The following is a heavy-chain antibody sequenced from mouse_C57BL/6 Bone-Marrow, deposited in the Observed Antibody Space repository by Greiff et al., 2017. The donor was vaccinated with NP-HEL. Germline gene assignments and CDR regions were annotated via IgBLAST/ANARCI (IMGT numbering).Heavy chain of an antibody. CDR3: ARWLRCMDY. J-gene: IGHJ4*01. Sequence: QVQLQQPGAELVRPGTSVKLSCKASGYTFTSYWMHWVKQRPGQGLEWIGVIDPSDSYTNYNQKFQGKATLTVDTSSSTAYMQLSSLTSEDSAVYYCARWLRCMDYWGQGTSVTVSS. CDR2: IDPSDSYT. CDR1: GYTFTSYW. D-gene: IGHD2-2*01. V-gene: IGHV1-59*01.